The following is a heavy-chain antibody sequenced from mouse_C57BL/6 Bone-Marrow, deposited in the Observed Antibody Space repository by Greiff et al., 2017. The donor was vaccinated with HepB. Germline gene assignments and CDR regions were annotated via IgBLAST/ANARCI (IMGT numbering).Heavy chain of an antibody. J-gene: IGHJ3*01. V-gene: IGHV5-4*03. CDR2: ISDGGSYT. CDR3: ARWGFFAY. CDR1: GFTFSSYA. Sequence: EVKLVESGGGLMKPGGSLKLSCAASGFTFSSYAMSWVRQTPEKRLEWVATISDGGSYTYYPDNVKGRFTISRDNAKNNLYLQMSHLKSEDTAMYYCARWGFFAYWGQGTLVTVSA.